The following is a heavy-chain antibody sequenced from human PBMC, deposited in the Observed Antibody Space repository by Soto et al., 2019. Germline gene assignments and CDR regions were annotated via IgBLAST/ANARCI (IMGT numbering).Heavy chain of an antibody. CDR2: ISGSGGST. Sequence: EVQLLESGGGLVQPGGSLRLSCAASGFTFSSYAMSWARQAPGKGLEWVSAISGSGGSTYYADSVKGRFTISRDNSKNTLYLQMNSLRAEDTAVYYCAKDLRITIFGVVIMDYYYYYGMDVWGQGTTVTVSS. J-gene: IGHJ6*02. D-gene: IGHD3-3*01. CDR1: GFTFSSYA. CDR3: AKDLRITIFGVVIMDYYYYYGMDV. V-gene: IGHV3-23*01.